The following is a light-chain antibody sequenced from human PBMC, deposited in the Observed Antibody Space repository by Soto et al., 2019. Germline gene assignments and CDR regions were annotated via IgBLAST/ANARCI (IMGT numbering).Light chain of an antibody. J-gene: IGLJ3*02. CDR3: SSYTRSSTWV. CDR1: SSDVGSYDY. V-gene: IGLV2-14*01. CDR2: EVT. Sequence: QSALTQPASVSGSPGQSITFSCTGTSSDVGSYDYVSWFQQHPGKAPKLMIYEVTKRPSGVSNRFSGSKSGNTASLTISGLQADDEGDYFCSSYTRSSTWVFGGGTKLTVL.